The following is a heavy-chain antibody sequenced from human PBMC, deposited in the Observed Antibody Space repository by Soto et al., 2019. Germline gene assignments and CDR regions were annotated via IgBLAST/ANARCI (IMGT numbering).Heavy chain of an antibody. CDR3: AKGGSGSYSNAFDI. Sequence: HLQLQESGPGLVKPSETLSLTCTVSGGSISSSSYYWGWIRQPPGKALEWIGSIYYSGSTYYNPTLKSRVTLAVDTSKDQFSLRQSSVTAADTAVYYCAKGGSGSYSNAFDIWGQGTMVTVSS. V-gene: IGHV4-39*01. CDR2: IYYSGST. CDR1: GGSISSSSYY. J-gene: IGHJ3*02. D-gene: IGHD3-10*01.